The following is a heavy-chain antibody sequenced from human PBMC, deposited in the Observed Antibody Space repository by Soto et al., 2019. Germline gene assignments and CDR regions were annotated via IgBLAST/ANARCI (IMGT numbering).Heavy chain of an antibody. CDR2: IYPSDSDT. D-gene: IGHD3-16*01. CDR1: GYTFTTYW. CDR3: SLRAGVMVPFDY. V-gene: IGHV5-51*01. J-gene: IGHJ4*02. Sequence: GESLKISCKTSGYTFTTYWVGWVRQRPGEGLEWMGIIYPSDSDTRYSPSFQGHVMFSVDKSLETAYLEWSSLKTSDTAVYFCSLRAGVMVPFDYWCQGTHVTVSS.